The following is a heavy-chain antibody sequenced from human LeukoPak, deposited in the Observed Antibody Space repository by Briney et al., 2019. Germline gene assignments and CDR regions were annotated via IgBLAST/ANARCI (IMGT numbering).Heavy chain of an antibody. CDR2: IYPGDSDT. CDR1: GYSFTDYW. J-gene: IGHJ4*02. CDR3: ARQGSGSCFDY. D-gene: IGHD2-15*01. V-gene: IGHV5-51*01. Sequence: GESLKISCACSGYSFTDYWIAWVRQMPGKGLEWMGIIYPGDSDTRSSPSFQGQVTISVDKSISTAYLQWSSLKASDTAIYYCARQGSGSCFDYWGQGTLVTVSS.